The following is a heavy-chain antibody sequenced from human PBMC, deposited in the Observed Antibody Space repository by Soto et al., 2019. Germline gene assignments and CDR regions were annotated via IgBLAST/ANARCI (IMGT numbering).Heavy chain of an antibody. CDR2: ITASSDYT. CDR3: TRVDGYTHTSDF. J-gene: IGHJ4*02. Sequence: PGGSLRLSCAASGFHFSTYRMSWVRRAPGKGLEWVSSITASSDYTYHADSLKGRFTISRDNAKSSLYLQMNNLRVDDTALYFCTRVDGYTHTSDFWGQGTQVTVSS. CDR1: GFHFSTYR. D-gene: IGHD5-12*01. V-gene: IGHV3-21*01.